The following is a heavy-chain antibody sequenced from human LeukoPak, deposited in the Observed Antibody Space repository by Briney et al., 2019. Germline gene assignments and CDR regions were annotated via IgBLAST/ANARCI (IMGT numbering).Heavy chain of an antibody. CDR3: AKDSQLFLGELSFIDY. V-gene: IGHV3-9*01. Sequence: GGSLRLSCAASGFTFDDYAMHWVRQAPGKGLEWVSGISWNSGSIGYADSVKGRFTISRDNAKNSLYLQMNSLRAEDTALYYCAKDSQLFLGELSFIDYWGQGTLVTVSS. J-gene: IGHJ4*02. CDR1: GFTFDDYA. D-gene: IGHD3-16*02. CDR2: ISWNSGSI.